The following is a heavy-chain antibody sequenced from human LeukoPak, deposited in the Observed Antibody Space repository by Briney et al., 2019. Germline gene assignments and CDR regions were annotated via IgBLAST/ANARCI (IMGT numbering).Heavy chain of an antibody. Sequence: SETLSLTCTVSGGSISSGTFYWGWIRQPPGKGLEWIGSMHYSENTHYNPSLKSRGTILLATSKNQFSLRLSSVTAADTAVYYCARGYGSGNNWFDPWGQGTLVTVSS. CDR3: ARGYGSGNNWFDP. CDR2: MHYSENT. J-gene: IGHJ5*02. D-gene: IGHD3-10*01. CDR1: GGSISSGTFY. V-gene: IGHV4-39*07.